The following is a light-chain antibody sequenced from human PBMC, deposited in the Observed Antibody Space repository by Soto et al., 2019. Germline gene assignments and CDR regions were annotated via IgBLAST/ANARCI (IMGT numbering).Light chain of an antibody. CDR2: SNN. CDR3: AAWDDSLNGLV. CDR1: SSNIGSNT. Sequence: QSVLTQPPSASGTPGQRVTISCSGSSSNIGSNTVNWYQQLPGTAPQLLIYSNNPRPSGVPDRFSGSKSCTSAFLAISGRQSEDEADYDCAAWDDSLNGLVFGGGTKLTVL. J-gene: IGLJ2*01. V-gene: IGLV1-44*01.